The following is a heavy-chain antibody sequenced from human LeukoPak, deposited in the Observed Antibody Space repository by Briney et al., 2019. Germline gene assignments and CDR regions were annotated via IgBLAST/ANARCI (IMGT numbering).Heavy chain of an antibody. V-gene: IGHV1-69*06. CDR1: GGTFSSYA. CDR2: IIPIFGTA. Sequence: GSSVKVSCKASGGTFSSYAISWVRQAPGQGLEWMGGIIPIFGTANYAQKFQGRDTITADKSTSTAYMELSSLRSEDTAVYYCARDPCALGYCSGGSCYCAFDIWGQGTMVTVSS. D-gene: IGHD2-15*01. CDR3: ARDPCALGYCSGGSCYCAFDI. J-gene: IGHJ3*02.